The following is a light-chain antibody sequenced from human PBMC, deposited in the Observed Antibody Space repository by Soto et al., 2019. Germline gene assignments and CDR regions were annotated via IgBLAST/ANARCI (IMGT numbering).Light chain of an antibody. J-gene: IGKJ2*01. CDR3: QQSYSTPQMYT. CDR2: DAS. Sequence: DVQMTQSPSSLSASVGDRVTITCQASQGIHNYLNWYQQKPGKAPKLLIYDASNLETGVPSRFSGSGSGTDFTFTISSLQPEDIATYYCQQSYSTPQMYTFGQGTKLEIK. CDR1: QGIHNY. V-gene: IGKV1-33*01.